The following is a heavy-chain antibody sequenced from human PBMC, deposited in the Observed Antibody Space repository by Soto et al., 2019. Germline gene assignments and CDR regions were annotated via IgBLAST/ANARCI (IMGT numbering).Heavy chain of an antibody. J-gene: IGHJ6*02. V-gene: IGHV3-30*03. D-gene: IGHD4-17*01. CDR1: GFSFSSYC. Sequence: XVCLRLTCAACGFSFSSYCMHWVRQAPGEGLEWVAVISYDGSNKYYADSVKGRFTISRDNSKNTLFLQMNSLRGEDTAVYYCPRDSVSDYLYYYYGMDVCGQRTTVTVSS. CDR2: ISYDGSNK. CDR3: PRDSVSDYLYYYYGMDV.